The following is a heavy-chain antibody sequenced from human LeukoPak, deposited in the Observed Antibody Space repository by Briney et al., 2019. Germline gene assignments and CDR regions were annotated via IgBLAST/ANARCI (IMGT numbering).Heavy chain of an antibody. Sequence: SVKVSCKASGGTFSSYAISWVRQAPGQGLEWMGGIIPIFGTANYTQKFQGRVTITADESTSTAYMELSSLRSEDTAVYYCARPQEYYDFWSGYYLFDYWGREPWSPSPQ. CDR2: IIPIFGTA. CDR3: ARPQEYYDFWSGYYLFDY. J-gene: IGHJ4*02. CDR1: GGTFSSYA. V-gene: IGHV1-69*01. D-gene: IGHD3-3*01.